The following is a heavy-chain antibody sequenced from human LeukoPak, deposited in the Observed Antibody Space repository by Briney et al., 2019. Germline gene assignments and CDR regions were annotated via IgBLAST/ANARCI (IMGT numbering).Heavy chain of an antibody. CDR1: GYTFTAYY. D-gene: IGHD3-22*01. V-gene: IGHV1-2*02. CDR3: ARRCDTSSYYTYYFDY. J-gene: IGHJ4*02. CDR2: INPNSGGT. Sequence: VSVTVSCKASGYTFTAYYIHWVRQAPGQGLEWMGWINPNSGGTNYAQKFQGRVTMTRDTSISTAYMELSRLRSDDTAVYFCARRCDTSSYYTYYFDYWGQGTLVNV.